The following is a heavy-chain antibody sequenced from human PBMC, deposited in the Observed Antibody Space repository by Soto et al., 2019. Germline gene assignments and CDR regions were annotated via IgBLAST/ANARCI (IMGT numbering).Heavy chain of an antibody. CDR2: ISGSGGST. J-gene: IGHJ6*02. CDR3: AKGITIFGVVIIDYYYGMDV. V-gene: IGHV3-23*01. D-gene: IGHD3-3*01. Sequence: LRLSCAASGFTFSSYAMSWVRHAPVNGLELVSAISGSGGSTYYADSVKGRFTISRDNSKNTLYLQMNSLRAEDTAVYYCAKGITIFGVVIIDYYYGMDVWGQGTTVTVSS. CDR1: GFTFSSYA.